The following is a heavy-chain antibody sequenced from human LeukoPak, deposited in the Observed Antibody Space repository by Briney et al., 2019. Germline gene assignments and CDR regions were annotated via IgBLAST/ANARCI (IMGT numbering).Heavy chain of an antibody. D-gene: IGHD3-22*01. CDR3: VRGDEDYYDSSGTLDY. CDR1: GVTVSSNY. Sequence: PGGSLRLSCAVSGVTVSSNYMSWVRQAPGRGLEWVSVIYSAGSTYYADSVKGRFTISRDNSKNTLYLQMNSLRAEDTAVYYCVRGDEDYYDSSGTLDYWGQGTLVTVSS. V-gene: IGHV3-53*01. CDR2: IYSAGST. J-gene: IGHJ4*02.